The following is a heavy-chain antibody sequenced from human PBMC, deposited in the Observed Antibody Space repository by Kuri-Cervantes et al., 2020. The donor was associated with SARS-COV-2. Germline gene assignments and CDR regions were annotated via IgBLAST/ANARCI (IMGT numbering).Heavy chain of an antibody. J-gene: IGHJ6*03. CDR2: INHSGCT. CDR1: GGSIISSSYY. D-gene: IGHD1-26*01. V-gene: IGHV4-39*07. Sequence: GSLRLPCTVSGGSIISSSYYWGWIRQPPGKGLEWIGEINHSGCTNYNPSLKSRVTISVDTSNNQFSLKLNSVTAADTAVYYCARDSRSYYQVLLDHFYYSYMDVWGKGTTVTVSS. CDR3: ARDSRSYYQVLLDHFYYSYMDV.